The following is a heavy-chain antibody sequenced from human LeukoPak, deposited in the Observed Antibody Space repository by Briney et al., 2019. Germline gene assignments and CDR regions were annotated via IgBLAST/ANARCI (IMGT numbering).Heavy chain of an antibody. CDR1: GYTFTGYY. CDR3: ARDLLGGYDFEFDY. Sequence: ASVKVSCKASGYTFTGYYMHWVRQAPGQGLEWMGWINPNSGGTNYAQKFQGRVTMTRDMSISTAYMELSRLRSDDTAVYYCARDLLGGYDFEFDYWGQGTLVTVSS. V-gene: IGHV1-2*02. CDR2: INPNSGGT. D-gene: IGHD5-12*01. J-gene: IGHJ4*02.